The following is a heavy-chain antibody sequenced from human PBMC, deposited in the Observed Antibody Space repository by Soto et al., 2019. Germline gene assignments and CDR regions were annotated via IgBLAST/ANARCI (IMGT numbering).Heavy chain of an antibody. CDR1: GFTFSSYG. V-gene: IGHV3-30*18. D-gene: IGHD3-10*01. CDR3: AKDLGSGSYYRDYYYGMDV. Sequence: PGGSLRLSCAASGFTFSSYGMHWVRQAPGKGLEWVAVISYDGSNKYYADSVKGRFTISRDNSKNTLYLQMNSLRAEDTAVYYCAKDLGSGSYYRDYYYGMDVWGQGTTVTVSS. CDR2: ISYDGSNK. J-gene: IGHJ6*02.